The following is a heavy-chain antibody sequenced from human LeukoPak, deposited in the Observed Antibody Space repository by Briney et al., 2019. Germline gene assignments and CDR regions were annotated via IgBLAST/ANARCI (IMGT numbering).Heavy chain of an antibody. J-gene: IGHJ2*01. CDR3: ARAPHITMVRGAYWYFDL. CDR1: GGSFSGYY. D-gene: IGHD3-10*01. V-gene: IGHV4-34*01. CDR2: TNHSGST. Sequence: PSETLSLTCAVYGGSFSGYYWSWIRQPPGKGLEWIGETNHSGSTNYNPSLKSRVTISVDTSKNQFSLKLSSVTAADTAVYYCARAPHITMVRGAYWYFDLWGRGTLVTVSS.